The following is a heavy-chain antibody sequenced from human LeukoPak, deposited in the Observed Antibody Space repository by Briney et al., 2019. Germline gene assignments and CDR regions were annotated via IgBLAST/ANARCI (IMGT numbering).Heavy chain of an antibody. D-gene: IGHD6-13*01. J-gene: IGHJ5*02. V-gene: IGHV3-23*01. CDR1: GFTFNNYA. CDR2: LSGGAGRT. Sequence: PGGSLRLSCAASGFTFNNYAMNWVRQAPGKGLEWVSALSGGAGRTYYADSVKGRFTISRDNSKNTLYLQMNSLRAEDTAVYYCAKDHSSWYPNWFDPWGQGTLVTVSS. CDR3: AKDHSSWYPNWFDP.